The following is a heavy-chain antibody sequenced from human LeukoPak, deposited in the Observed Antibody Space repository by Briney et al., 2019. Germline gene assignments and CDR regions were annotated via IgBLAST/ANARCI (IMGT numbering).Heavy chain of an antibody. V-gene: IGHV3-64*01. CDR1: GFTFSSYA. J-gene: IGHJ4*02. CDR3: ARANPYYFDY. CDR2: ISSNGGST. Sequence: GRSLRLSCAASGFTFSSYAMHWVRQAPGKGLEYVSAISSNGGSTYYANSVKGRFTISRDNSKNTLYLQMGSLRAEDMAVYYCARANPYYFDYWGQGTLVTVSS.